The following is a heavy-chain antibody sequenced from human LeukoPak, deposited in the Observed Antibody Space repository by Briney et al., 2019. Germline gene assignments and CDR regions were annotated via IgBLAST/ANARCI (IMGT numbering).Heavy chain of an antibody. V-gene: IGHV1-2*04. CDR3: ARAKGSIAGAAIYYSDY. J-gene: IGHJ4*02. D-gene: IGHD6-13*01. CDR2: INCNSGGT. CDR1: GYTFTAYY. Sequence: ASVKVSCKASGYTFTAYYIHWVRQAPGQGLEWMGWINCNSGGTNYAQKFQGSVTMTRDTSISTAYMELSSLTSDDTAVYNCARAKGSIAGAAIYYSDYWGQGTLVTVSS.